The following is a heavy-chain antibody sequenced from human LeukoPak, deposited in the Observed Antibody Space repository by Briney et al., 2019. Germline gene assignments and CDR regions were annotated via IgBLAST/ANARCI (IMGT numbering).Heavy chain of an antibody. J-gene: IGHJ1*01. CDR2: ISWNSSSI. V-gene: IGHV3-9*03. CDR3: AKDSGIAAAGTGEYFQH. Sequence: AGGSLRLSCAASGFTFDHYAMHWVRQAPGKGLEWVSGISWNSSSIGYADSVKGRFTICRDNAKNSLYLQMNSLRAEDMALYYCAKDSGIAAAGTGEYFQHWGQGTLVTVSS. D-gene: IGHD6-13*01. CDR1: GFTFDHYA.